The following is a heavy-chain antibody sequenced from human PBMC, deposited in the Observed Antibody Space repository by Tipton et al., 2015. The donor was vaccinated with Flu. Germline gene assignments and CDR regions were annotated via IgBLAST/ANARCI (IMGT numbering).Heavy chain of an antibody. J-gene: IGHJ5*02. CDR1: GYTFSKYW. Sequence: QLVQSGAEVKKPGESLKISCQGSGYTFSKYWIGWVRQTPGKGLEWMGTIYPGDSDTRYSPSFQGQVTISADKSINTTYLQWSSLKASDSAIYYCMRQGQYSSWSDTWGEGTLVTVSS. CDR2: IYPGDSDT. CDR3: MRQGQYSSWSDT. V-gene: IGHV5-51*01. D-gene: IGHD6-13*01.